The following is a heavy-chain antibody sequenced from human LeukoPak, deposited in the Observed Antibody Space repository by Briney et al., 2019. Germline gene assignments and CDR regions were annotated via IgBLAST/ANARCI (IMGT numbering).Heavy chain of an antibody. V-gene: IGHV1-46*01. CDR3: ARYTAMGDFDY. CDR2: INPSGGST. J-gene: IGHJ4*02. CDR1: GYTFTSYY. D-gene: IGHD5-18*01. Sequence: ASVKVSCKASGYTFTSYYMHWVRQAPGQGLEWMGIINPSGGSTSYAQKFQGRVTMTRDTSTSTVYMELSSLRSEDTAVYYRARYTAMGDFDYWGQGTLVTVSS.